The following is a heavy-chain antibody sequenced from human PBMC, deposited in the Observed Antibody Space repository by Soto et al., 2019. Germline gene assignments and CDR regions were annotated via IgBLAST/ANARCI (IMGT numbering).Heavy chain of an antibody. V-gene: IGHV3-23*01. D-gene: IGHD1-26*01. CDR3: ARDINSGSHFYLDY. CDR2: IRGSGGDT. J-gene: IGHJ4*02. Sequence: PGGFLRLSYEASGFTFGSYAMTWVRQPLGKGLDWVSAIRGSGGDTYYADSVKGRFTISRDNSRYTLYLHMNSLRAEDTAVYYCARDINSGSHFYLDYWGRGMLVTVSS. CDR1: GFTFGSYA.